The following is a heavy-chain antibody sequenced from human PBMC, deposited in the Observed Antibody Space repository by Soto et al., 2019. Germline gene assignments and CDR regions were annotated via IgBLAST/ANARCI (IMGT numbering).Heavy chain of an antibody. CDR2: ISYDGSNK. CDR3: AKESELAVAGIDY. J-gene: IGHJ4*02. CDR1: GFTFSSYG. D-gene: IGHD6-19*01. V-gene: IGHV3-30*18. Sequence: PGGSLRLSCPASGFTFSSYGMHWVRQAEGKGLEWVAVISYDGSNKYYADSVKARFTISRDNSKNTLYLQMNSLRAEDTSLYYCAKESELAVAGIDYWGQGTLVTVSS.